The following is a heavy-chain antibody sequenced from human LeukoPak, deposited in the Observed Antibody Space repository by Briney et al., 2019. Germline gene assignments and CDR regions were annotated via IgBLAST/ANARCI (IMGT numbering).Heavy chain of an antibody. CDR3: ARTYDRSGYLFDY. Sequence: KESGPALVKPTQTLTLTCTFSGFSLSTSAMRVSWIRQPPGKALEWLARIDWDNDKFYKTSLETRLTISKDTSKNRVVLTMTNMDPVDTATYYCARTYDRSGYLFDYWGQGTLVTVSS. V-gene: IGHV2-70*04. D-gene: IGHD3-22*01. CDR2: IDWDNDK. CDR1: GFSLSTSAMR. J-gene: IGHJ4*02.